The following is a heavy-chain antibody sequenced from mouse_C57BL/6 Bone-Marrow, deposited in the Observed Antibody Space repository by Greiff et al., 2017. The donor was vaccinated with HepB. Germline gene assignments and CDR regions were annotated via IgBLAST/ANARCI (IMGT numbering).Heavy chain of an antibody. CDR3: ARRPEGAMDY. Sequence: EVQLQQSGPELVKPGASVKISCKASGYTFTDYYMNWVKQSHGKSLEWIGDINPNNGGTSYNQKFKGKATLTVDKSSSTAYMELRSLTSEDSAVYYCARRPEGAMDYWGQGTSVTVSS. CDR2: INPNNGGT. CDR1: GYTFTDYY. V-gene: IGHV1-26*01. J-gene: IGHJ4*01.